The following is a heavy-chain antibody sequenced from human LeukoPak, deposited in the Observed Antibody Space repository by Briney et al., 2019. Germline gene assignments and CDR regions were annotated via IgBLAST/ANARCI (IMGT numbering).Heavy chain of an antibody. D-gene: IGHD4-11*01. CDR2: IKQDGGET. CDR1: GFPFSSYW. CDR3: ARELFTVTTPYFDY. V-gene: IGHV3-7*01. J-gene: IGHJ4*02. Sequence: GGSLRLSCAASGFPFSSYWMAWVRQAPGKGLEWVASIKQDGGETFYVDSVKGRFTISRDNAKNSLYLQMNSLRAEDTAVYYCARELFTVTTPYFDYWGQGTLVTVSS.